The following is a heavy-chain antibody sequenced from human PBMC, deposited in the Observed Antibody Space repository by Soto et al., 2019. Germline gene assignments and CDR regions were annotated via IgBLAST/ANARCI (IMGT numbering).Heavy chain of an antibody. CDR2: ISSSSSYI. J-gene: IGHJ4*02. D-gene: IGHD2-15*01. V-gene: IGHV3-21*01. CDR1: GFTFSSYS. Sequence: PGGSLRLSCAASGFTFSSYSMNWVRQAPGKGLEWVSSISSSSSYIYYADSVKGRFTISRDNAKSSLYLQMNSLRAEDTAVYYCARSLPNYCSGGSCPSVGFDYWGQGTLVTVSS. CDR3: ARSLPNYCSGGSCPSVGFDY.